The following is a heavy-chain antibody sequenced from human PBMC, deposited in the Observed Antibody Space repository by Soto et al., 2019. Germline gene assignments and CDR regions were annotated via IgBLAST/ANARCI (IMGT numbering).Heavy chain of an antibody. V-gene: IGHV4-34*01. Sequence: LSLTCAVYGGSFSGYYWSWIRQPPGKGLEWIGEINHSGSTNYNPSLKSRVTISVDTSKNQFSLKLSSVTAADTAVYYCARGRSITIFGVVTQEYYFDYWGQGTLVTVSS. CDR2: INHSGST. CDR1: GGSFSGYY. CDR3: ARGRSITIFGVVTQEYYFDY. D-gene: IGHD3-3*01. J-gene: IGHJ4*02.